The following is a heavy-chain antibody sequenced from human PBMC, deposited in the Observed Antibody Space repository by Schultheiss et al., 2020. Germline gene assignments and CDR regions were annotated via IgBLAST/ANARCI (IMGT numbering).Heavy chain of an antibody. CDR2: ISYDGSNK. Sequence: GESLKISCAASGFTFSSYGMHWVRQAPGKGLEWVAVISYDGSNKYYADSVKGRFTISRDNSKNTLYLQMNILRAEDTAVYYCAKDTLDIVVVPAAISWYYYGMDVWGQGTTVTVSS. D-gene: IGHD2-2*03. CDR1: GFTFSSYG. J-gene: IGHJ6*02. V-gene: IGHV3-30*18. CDR3: AKDTLDIVVVPAAISWYYYGMDV.